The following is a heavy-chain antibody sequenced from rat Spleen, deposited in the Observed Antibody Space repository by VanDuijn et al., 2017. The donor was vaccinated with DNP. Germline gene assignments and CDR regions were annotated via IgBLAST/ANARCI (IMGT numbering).Heavy chain of an antibody. CDR1: GFTFSNSD. D-gene: IGHD1-2*01. V-gene: IGHV5-25*01. CDR3: ARAKYSSHYWYFDF. Sequence: EVQLVESGGGLVQPGRPMKLSCAASGFTFSNSDMAWVRQAPAKGLEWVASITTSGGSTYYRDSVKGRFTISRDNAKNTLYLQMDSLRSEDTATYFCARAKYSSHYWYFDFWGPGTMVTVSS. J-gene: IGHJ1*01. CDR2: ITTSGGST.